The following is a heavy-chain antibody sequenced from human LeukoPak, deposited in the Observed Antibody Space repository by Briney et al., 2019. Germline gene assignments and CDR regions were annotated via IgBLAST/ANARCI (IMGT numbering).Heavy chain of an antibody. CDR1: GGTFSRYA. CDR3: LRDSSGYYVD. J-gene: IGHJ4*02. D-gene: IGHD3-22*01. CDR2: IIPIFGTA. Sequence: SVKVSCKASGGTFSRYAISWVREAPGQGLEWMGRIIPIFGTANYAQKFQGRVTITTDESTRTAYMELSSLRSEDTAVYYCLRDSSGYYVDWGQGTLVTVSS. V-gene: IGHV1-69*05.